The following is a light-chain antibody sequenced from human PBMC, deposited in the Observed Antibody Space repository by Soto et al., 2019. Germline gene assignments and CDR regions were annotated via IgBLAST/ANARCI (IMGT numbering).Light chain of an antibody. CDR1: QGISSN. CDR2: TAS. CDR3: QQYFSYPLT. J-gene: IGKJ4*01. Sequence: AIRMTQSPSSFSASTGARVTITCRASQGISSNLAWYQVKPGKAPRLLIYTASYLESGVPSRFSGSGSGTDFTLTISSLQSEDFAVYYCQQYFSYPLTFGGGTKVEIK. V-gene: IGKV1-8*01.